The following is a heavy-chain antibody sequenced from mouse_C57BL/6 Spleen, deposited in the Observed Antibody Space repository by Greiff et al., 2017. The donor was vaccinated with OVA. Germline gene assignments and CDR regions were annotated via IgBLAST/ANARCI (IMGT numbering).Heavy chain of an antibody. Sequence: VQLKESGAELVRPGASVKLSCTASGFNIKDDYMHWVQQSPEQGLEWIGWIDPENGDTEYASNFQGKATITADTYSNTAYLQLSSLTSEDAAVYYCTAYYGSSLAYWGQGTLVTVSA. D-gene: IGHD1-1*01. J-gene: IGHJ3*01. CDR1: GFNIKDDY. CDR2: IDPENGDT. CDR3: TAYYGSSLAY. V-gene: IGHV14-4*01.